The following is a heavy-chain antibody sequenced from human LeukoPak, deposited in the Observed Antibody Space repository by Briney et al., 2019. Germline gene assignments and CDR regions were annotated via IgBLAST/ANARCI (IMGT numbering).Heavy chain of an antibody. CDR3: ARGNYYDSSDENDY. CDR1: GFNLRSYW. V-gene: IGHV3-74*01. D-gene: IGHD3-22*01. CDR2: INTDGSST. J-gene: IGHJ4*02. Sequence: GGTLRLSCAASGFNLRSYWMHWVRQAPGKGLVWVSRINTDGSSTNYADSVKGRFTISRDNAKNTLYLQMNSLRAEDTAVYYCARGNYYDSSDENDYWGQGTLVTVSS.